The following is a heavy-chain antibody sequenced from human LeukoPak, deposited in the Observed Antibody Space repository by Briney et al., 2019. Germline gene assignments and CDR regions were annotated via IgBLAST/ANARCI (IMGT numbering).Heavy chain of an antibody. CDR3: ARNDFWSGYTDY. CDR2: ISSSSSYI. D-gene: IGHD3-3*01. CDR1: GFTLSSYS. Sequence: PGGSLRLSCAVSGFTLSSYSMIWVRQAPGKGLEWVSSISSSSSYICYADSVKGRFTISRDNAKNSLYLQMNSLRAGDTAVYYCARNDFWSGYTDYWGQGTLVTVSS. J-gene: IGHJ4*02. V-gene: IGHV3-21*01.